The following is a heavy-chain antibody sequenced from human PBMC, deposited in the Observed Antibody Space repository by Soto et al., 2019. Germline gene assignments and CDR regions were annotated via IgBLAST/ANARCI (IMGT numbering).Heavy chain of an antibody. J-gene: IGHJ4*02. V-gene: IGHV1-69*01. Sequence: QVQLVQSGAEVKKPGSSVKVSCKASGGTLSTYAFNWVRQAPGQGLEWMGGIIPILGTTNYTQKFQGRVTITAGESTSTCDRVLSAHRADYTGVYYCAATAPVAGGIAIDYWGQGTLVTVSS. D-gene: IGHD1-26*01. CDR1: GGTLSTYA. CDR2: IIPILGTT. CDR3: AATAPVAGGIAIDY.